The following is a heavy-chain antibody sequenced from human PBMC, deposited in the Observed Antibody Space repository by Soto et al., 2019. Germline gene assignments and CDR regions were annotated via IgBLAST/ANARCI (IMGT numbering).Heavy chain of an antibody. CDR3: ARENLVLVPAAMSSHFDY. CDR1: GFTFSSYA. Sequence: QVQLVESGGGVVQPGRSLRLSCAASGFTFSSYAMHWVRQAPGKGLEWVAVISYDGSNKYYADSVKGRFTISRDNSKNTLYLQMNSLRAEDTAVYYCARENLVLVPAAMSSHFDYWGQGTLVTVSS. CDR2: ISYDGSNK. J-gene: IGHJ4*02. V-gene: IGHV3-30-3*01. D-gene: IGHD2-2*01.